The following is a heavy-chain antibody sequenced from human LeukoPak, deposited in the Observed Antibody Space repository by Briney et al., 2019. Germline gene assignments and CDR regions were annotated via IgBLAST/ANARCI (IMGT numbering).Heavy chain of an antibody. CDR1: GFTYSSYA. J-gene: IGHJ4*02. Sequence: GGSLRLSCAASGFTYSSYAMHWVRQAPGKGLEWVAVISYDGSNKYYADSVKGRFTISRDNSKNTLYLQMNSLRAEDTAVYYCARDPVLRFLEWLLIRYYFDYWGQGTLVTVSS. D-gene: IGHD3-3*01. CDR2: ISYDGSNK. CDR3: ARDPVLRFLEWLLIRYYFDY. V-gene: IGHV3-30-3*01.